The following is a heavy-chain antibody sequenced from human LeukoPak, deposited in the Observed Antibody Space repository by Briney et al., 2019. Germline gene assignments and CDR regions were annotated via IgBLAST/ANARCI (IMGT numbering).Heavy chain of an antibody. CDR3: AKSGGYGLIDY. D-gene: IGHD1-26*01. Sequence: SETLSLTCTVSGGSISSSSYYWGWIRQPPGKGLEWIGSIYYSGSTYYNPSLKSRVTISVDTSKNQFSLKPSSVTAADTAMYYCAKSGGYGLIDYWGQGTLVTVSS. V-gene: IGHV4-39*01. J-gene: IGHJ4*02. CDR2: IYYSGST. CDR1: GGSISSSSYY.